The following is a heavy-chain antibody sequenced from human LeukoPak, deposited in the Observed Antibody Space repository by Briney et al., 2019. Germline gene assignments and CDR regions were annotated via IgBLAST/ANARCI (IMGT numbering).Heavy chain of an antibody. CDR2: IYYSGST. V-gene: IGHV4-39*07. D-gene: IGHD6-19*01. CDR1: GRSISSSNYY. Sequence: SETLSLTCTVSGRSISSSNYYWGWIRQPPGKGLEWIGSIYYSGSTSYNPSLKSRVTISVDTSKNQFSLKLSSVTAADTAVYYCARNFSSGWFDYWGQGTLVTVSS. CDR3: ARNFSSGWFDY. J-gene: IGHJ4*02.